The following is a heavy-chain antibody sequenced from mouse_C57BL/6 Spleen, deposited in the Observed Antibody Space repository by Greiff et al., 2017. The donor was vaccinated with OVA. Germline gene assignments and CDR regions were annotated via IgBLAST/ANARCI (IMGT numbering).Heavy chain of an antibody. CDR2: INPNNGGT. V-gene: IGHV1-26*01. CDR1: GYTFTDYY. J-gene: IGHJ3*01. CDR3: ARGDYGSSGFAY. D-gene: IGHD1-1*01. Sequence: EVQLQQSGPELVKPGASVKISCKASGYTFTDYYMNWVKQSHGKSLEWIGDINPNNGGTSYNQKFKGKATLTVDKSSSTAYMELRSLTSEDSAVDYCARGDYGSSGFAYWGQGTLVTVSA.